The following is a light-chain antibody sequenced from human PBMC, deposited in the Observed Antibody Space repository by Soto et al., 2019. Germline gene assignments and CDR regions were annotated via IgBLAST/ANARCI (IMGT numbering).Light chain of an antibody. J-gene: IGKJ1*01. CDR3: QPSYSSPWT. Sequence: DIQMTQSPSSLSASVGDRVTITCRARRTLATYLNWYHQKPGQAPKLLIYAAARLQSGVPSRFSGSGSGTEFTLTISSLQPEDFATFFCQPSYSSPWTFGQGTNVEIK. CDR1: RTLATY. V-gene: IGKV1-39*01. CDR2: AAA.